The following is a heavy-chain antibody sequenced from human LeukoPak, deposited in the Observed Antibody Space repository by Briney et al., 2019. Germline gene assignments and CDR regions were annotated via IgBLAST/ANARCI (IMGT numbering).Heavy chain of an antibody. Sequence: ASVKVSCKASGYTFTSRDISWVRRAPGQGLEWMGWISPYNGNTNYAQNLQGRVTLTTYTSTTNAYIELSSLTSDDPAVYYRARDPSNTSGWKTCFDPWGQGTLVTVSS. D-gene: IGHD2-2*01. CDR2: ISPYNGNT. CDR3: ARDPSNTSGWKTCFDP. CDR1: GYTFTSRD. V-gene: IGHV1-18*01. J-gene: IGHJ5*02.